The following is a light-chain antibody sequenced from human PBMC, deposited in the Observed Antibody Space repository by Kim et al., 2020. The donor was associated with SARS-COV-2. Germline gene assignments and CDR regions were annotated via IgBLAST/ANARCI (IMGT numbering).Light chain of an antibody. CDR2: LDNDGSH. V-gene: IGLV4-69*01. CDR3: QTWGTGSRGV. CDR1: RGHSSYA. J-gene: IGLJ3*02. Sequence: VKLTCTLSRGHSSYAIAWHQQQPEKGPRYLMILDNDGSHSKGDGIPDRFSGSSSGAERYLTISSLQSEDEAAYYCQTWGTGSRGVFGGGTKLTVL.